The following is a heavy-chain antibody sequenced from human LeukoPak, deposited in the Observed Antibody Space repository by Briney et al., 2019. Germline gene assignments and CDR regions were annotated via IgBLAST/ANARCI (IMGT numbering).Heavy chain of an antibody. D-gene: IGHD1-26*01. V-gene: IGHV4-59*01. CDR3: ASGVVGAPYYYYYGMDV. CDR1: GGSISSYY. Sequence: PSETLSLTCTVSGGSISSYYWSWIRQPPGKGLEWMGYIYYSGSTNYNPSLKSRVTISVDTSKNQFSLKLSSVTAADTAVYYCASGVVGAPYYYYYGMDVWGQGTTVTASS. J-gene: IGHJ6*02. CDR2: IYYSGST.